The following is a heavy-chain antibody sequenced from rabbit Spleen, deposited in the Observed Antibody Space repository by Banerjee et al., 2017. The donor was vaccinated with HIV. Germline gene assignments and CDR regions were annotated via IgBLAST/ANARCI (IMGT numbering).Heavy chain of an antibody. CDR1: GFDLTNNQV. CDR3: ASDIYGHGGFSL. CDR2: IYPNNGVT. Sequence: QSLEESGGDLVKPGTSLTLTCKASGFDLTNNQVMRWVRQAPGKGLEWIASIYPNNGVTYYANWAKGRFTISRTSSTTVTLQMTSLTAADTATYFCASDIYGHGGFSLWGPGTLVTVS. J-gene: IGHJ4*01. D-gene: IGHD6-1*01. V-gene: IGHV1S40*01.